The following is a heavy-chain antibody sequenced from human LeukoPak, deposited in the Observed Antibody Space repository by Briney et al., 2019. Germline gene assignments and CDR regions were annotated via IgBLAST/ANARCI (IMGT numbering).Heavy chain of an antibody. J-gene: IGHJ4*02. CDR2: IRYDGSNK. V-gene: IGHV3-30*02. CDR3: AKDPDSSGWYGFDY. CDR1: GFTFSSYG. D-gene: IGHD6-19*01. Sequence: GGSLRLSWAAAGFTFSSYGMHWVRQAPGKGLEWVAFIRYDGSNKYYADSVKGRFTISRDNSKNTLYLQMNSLRAEDTAVYYCAKDPDSSGWYGFDYWGQGTLVTVSS.